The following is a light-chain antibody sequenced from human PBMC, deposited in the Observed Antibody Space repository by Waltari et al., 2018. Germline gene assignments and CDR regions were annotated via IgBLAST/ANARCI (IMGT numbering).Light chain of an antibody. Sequence: EIVMTQSPATLSVSPGERATVPCRASQSVGRNLAWYQQKPGQAPRLLIYGASTRATGIPARFSGSGSETEFTLTISSLQSEDFAVYYCQQYDNWPPYSFGQGTKLEIK. V-gene: IGKV3-15*01. J-gene: IGKJ2*03. CDR3: QQYDNWPPYS. CDR2: GAS. CDR1: QSVGRN.